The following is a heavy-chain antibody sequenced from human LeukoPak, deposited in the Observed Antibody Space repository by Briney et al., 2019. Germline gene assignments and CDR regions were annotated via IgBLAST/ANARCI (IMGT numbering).Heavy chain of an antibody. CDR3: ARGRYYYGLGSYGWFDP. CDR1: GGSFSGYF. Sequence: SETLSLTCAVYGGSFSGYFWSWIRQPPGRGLEWIGEINHSGSTNYNPSLKSRVTISVDPSKNQFSLKLTSVTAADTAVYYCARGRYYYGLGSYGWFDPWGQGTLVTVSS. CDR2: INHSGST. J-gene: IGHJ5*02. V-gene: IGHV4-34*01. D-gene: IGHD3-10*01.